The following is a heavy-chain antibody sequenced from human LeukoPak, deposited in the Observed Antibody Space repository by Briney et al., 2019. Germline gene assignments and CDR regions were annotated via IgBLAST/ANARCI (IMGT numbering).Heavy chain of an antibody. V-gene: IGHV2-5*01. D-gene: IGHD3-22*01. CDR1: GFSLSTIGVV. J-gene: IGHJ5*02. Sequence: SGPTLVKPTQTLTLTCTFSGFSLSTIGVVVTWVLQPPGKALEWLGLIYWNDNKHYSPSLKTRLTITKDTSKKQVVLTMTNMDPVDTATYYCAHDRAGIGFDPWGQGTLVTVSS. CDR2: IYWNDNK. CDR3: AHDRAGIGFDP.